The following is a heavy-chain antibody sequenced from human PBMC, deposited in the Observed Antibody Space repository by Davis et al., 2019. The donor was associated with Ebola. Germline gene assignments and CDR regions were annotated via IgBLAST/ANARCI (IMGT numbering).Heavy chain of an antibody. CDR3: TSGYDLDY. J-gene: IGHJ4*02. V-gene: IGHV3-73*01. D-gene: IGHD5-12*01. CDR1: GFTFSGSA. CDR2: IKTKASSYGT. Sequence: PGGSLRLSCTASGFTFSGSAVHWVRQASGKGLEWVGRIKTKASSYGTAYGASVKGRFTISRDDSKNTAYLQMNSLKTEDTAVYYCTSGYDLDYWGQGTLVTVSS.